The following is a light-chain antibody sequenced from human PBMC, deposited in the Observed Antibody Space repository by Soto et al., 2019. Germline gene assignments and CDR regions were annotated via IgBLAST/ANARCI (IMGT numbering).Light chain of an antibody. V-gene: IGLV1-44*01. CDR1: SSNIETNT. CDR2: SDN. CDR3: AAWDDSLTGFPWV. J-gene: IGLJ3*02. Sequence: QSVLTQPPSASGTPGQRVTISCSGSSSNIETNTVNWYKQLPGMSPKLLIHSDNQRPSGVPDRFSGSKSGTSASLAISGLQPEDEADYYCAAWDDSLTGFPWVFGGGTKLTVL.